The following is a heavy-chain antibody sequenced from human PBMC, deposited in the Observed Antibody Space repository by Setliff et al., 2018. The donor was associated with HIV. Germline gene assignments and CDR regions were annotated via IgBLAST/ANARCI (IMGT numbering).Heavy chain of an antibody. V-gene: IGHV1-18*01. Sequence: ASVKVSCKASGYAFTSYGMSWVRQAPGQGLEWMGWISAYNGNTHYAQKLQGRVTMTTDTSTSTAYMELRSLRSDDTAVYYCARDYYGSGSYFILDYWGPGTLVTVSS. J-gene: IGHJ4*02. D-gene: IGHD3-10*01. CDR3: ARDYYGSGSYFILDY. CDR2: ISAYNGNT. CDR1: GYAFTSYG.